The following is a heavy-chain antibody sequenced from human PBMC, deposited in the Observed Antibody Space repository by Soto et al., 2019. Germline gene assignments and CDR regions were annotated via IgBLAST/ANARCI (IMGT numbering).Heavy chain of an antibody. V-gene: IGHV4-59*08. CDR3: ASGVLSSSWSRSRYWYFDL. J-gene: IGHJ2*01. CDR1: GGSISSYY. D-gene: IGHD6-13*01. CDR2: IYYSGST. Sequence: QVQLQESGPGLVKPSETLSLTCTVSGGSISSYYWSWIRQPPGKGLEWIGYIYYSGSTNYNPSLKSRVTTSVDTTKNQSSRKLSSVTAADTAVYYCASGVLSSSWSRSRYWYFDLWGRGTLVTVSS.